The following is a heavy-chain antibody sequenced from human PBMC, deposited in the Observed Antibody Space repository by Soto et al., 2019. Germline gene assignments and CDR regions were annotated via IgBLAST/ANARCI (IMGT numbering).Heavy chain of an antibody. CDR2: IYNSGSP. CDR1: GGSINSSY. V-gene: IGHV4-59*01. J-gene: IGHJ4*02. CDR3: ARDRGANGAYFDY. Sequence: QVQLQEWGPGLVKPSETLSLTCTVSGGSINSSYWSWIRQPPGKGLEWIGYIYNSGSPNYNPSLKTRVTISVDTSKKQFSLKLNSVTAADTAVYYCARDRGANGAYFDYWGQGTLVTVSS. D-gene: IGHD3-10*01.